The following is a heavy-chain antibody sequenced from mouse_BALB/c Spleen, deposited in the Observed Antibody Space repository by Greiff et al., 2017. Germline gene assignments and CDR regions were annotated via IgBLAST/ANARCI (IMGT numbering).Heavy chain of an antibody. Sequence: QVQLQQPGAELVKPGASVKLSCKASGYTFTSYWMHWVKQRPGQGLEWIGEINPSNGRTNYNEKFKSKATLTVDKSSSTAYMQLSSLTSEDSAVYYCALITTAGGAYWGQGTLVTVSA. D-gene: IGHD1-1*01. J-gene: IGHJ3*01. CDR3: ALITTAGGAY. V-gene: IGHV1S81*02. CDR2: INPSNGRT. CDR1: GYTFTSYW.